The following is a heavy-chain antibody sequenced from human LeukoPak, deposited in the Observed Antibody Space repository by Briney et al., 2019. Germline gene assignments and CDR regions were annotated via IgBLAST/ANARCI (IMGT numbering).Heavy chain of an antibody. CDR1: GYSISSGYY. CDR2: IYQSGGT. J-gene: IGHJ4*02. CDR3: ARHITSNKRFDF. Sequence: SETLSLTCVVSGYSISSGYYWGWIRQPPGKGLEWIGSIYQSGGTFYNPSLKSRVTMSVDMSKNQFSLKLGSVTAADTAVYYCARHITSNKRFDFWGQGTLVTVSS. V-gene: IGHV4-38-2*01. D-gene: IGHD3-16*01.